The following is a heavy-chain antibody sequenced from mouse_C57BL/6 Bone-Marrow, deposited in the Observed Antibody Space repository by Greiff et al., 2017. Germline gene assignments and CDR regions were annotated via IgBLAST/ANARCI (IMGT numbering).Heavy chain of an antibody. Sequence: QVQLQQPGAELVKPGASVQMSCKASGYTFTSYWITWVKQRPGQGLEWIGDIYPGSGSTNYNEKFKSKATLTVDTSSSTAYMQLSSLTSEDSAVYYCARGFYYGSSYGFAYWGQGTLVTVSA. V-gene: IGHV1-55*01. CDR3: ARGFYYGSSYGFAY. J-gene: IGHJ3*01. CDR1: GYTFTSYW. CDR2: IYPGSGST. D-gene: IGHD1-1*01.